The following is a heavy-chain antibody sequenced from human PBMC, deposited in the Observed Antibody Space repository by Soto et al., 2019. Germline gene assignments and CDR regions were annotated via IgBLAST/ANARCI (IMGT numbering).Heavy chain of an antibody. D-gene: IGHD6-19*01. Sequence: ASVKVSCKASGYTFTGYYMHWVRQAPGQGLEWMGWINPNSGGTNYAQKFQGWVTMTRDTSISTAYMELSRLRSDDTAVYYCARERVAGIYSFDYWGQGTLVTVSS. CDR2: INPNSGGT. J-gene: IGHJ4*02. CDR3: ARERVAGIYSFDY. V-gene: IGHV1-2*04. CDR1: GYTFTGYY.